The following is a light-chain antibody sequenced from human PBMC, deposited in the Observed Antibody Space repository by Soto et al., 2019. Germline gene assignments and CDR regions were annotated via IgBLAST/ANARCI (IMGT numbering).Light chain of an antibody. CDR3: SLYTSSSTYV. CDR1: SSDVGSYNR. J-gene: IGLJ1*01. Sequence: QSALTQPPSVSGSPGQSVTISCTGTSSDVGSYNRVSWYQQPPGTAPKLMIYEVSNRPSGVPDRFSGSKSGNTASLTISGLRAEDEADYYCSLYTSSSTYVFGPGTKVTVL. V-gene: IGLV2-18*01. CDR2: EVS.